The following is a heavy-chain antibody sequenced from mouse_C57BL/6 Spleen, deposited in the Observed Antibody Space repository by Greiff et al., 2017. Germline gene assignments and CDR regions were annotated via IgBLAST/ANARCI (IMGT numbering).Heavy chain of an antibody. D-gene: IGHD2-5*01. CDR2: IYPRSGNT. CDR1: GYTFTSYG. Sequence: VQLQQSGAELARPGASVKLSCKASGYTFTSYGISWVKQRTGQGLEWIGEIYPRSGNTYYTEKFKGKATLTADKSSSTAYMELRSLTSEDSAVYFCARFYSTGFDYWGQGTTLTVSS. V-gene: IGHV1-81*01. J-gene: IGHJ2*01. CDR3: ARFYSTGFDY.